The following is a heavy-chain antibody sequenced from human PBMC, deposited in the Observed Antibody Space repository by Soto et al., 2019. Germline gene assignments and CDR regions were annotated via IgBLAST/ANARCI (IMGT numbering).Heavy chain of an antibody. CDR1: GFPLTTSGLG. CDR3: ANRRRVSYFDY. D-gene: IGHD2-21*01. CDR2: IYWDDDT. V-gene: IGHV2-5*02. Sequence: QITLKESGPTLVKPPQPLTLTCAFTGFPLTTSGLGVGWIRQPPGSALEWLALIYWDDDTRHRPSLKSRLTITNDAFKNQVVLTMTNIDPVDTATYSCANRRRVSYFDYLGQGTLVTVS. J-gene: IGHJ4*02.